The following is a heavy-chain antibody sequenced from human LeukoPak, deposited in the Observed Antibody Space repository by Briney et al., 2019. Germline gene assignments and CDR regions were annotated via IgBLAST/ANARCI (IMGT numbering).Heavy chain of an antibody. V-gene: IGHV3-30*02. J-gene: IGHJ4*02. D-gene: IGHD3-22*01. Sequence: GGSLRLLCAASGFTFSSYGMHWVRQPPGKGLVWVAFIRYDGSNKYYADSVKGRFTISRDNSKNTLYLQMNSLRAEDTAVYYCAKDLYYYDSSGSHYFDYWGQGTLVTVSS. CDR2: IRYDGSNK. CDR1: GFTFSSYG. CDR3: AKDLYYYDSSGSHYFDY.